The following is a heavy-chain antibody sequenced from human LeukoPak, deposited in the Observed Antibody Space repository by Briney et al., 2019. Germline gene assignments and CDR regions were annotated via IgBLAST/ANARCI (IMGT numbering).Heavy chain of an antibody. CDR3: ARLHADSHFFDH. V-gene: IGHV4-39*07. J-gene: IGHJ4*02. Sequence: SETLSLTCTVSGGSISSSSYYWGWIRQPPGKGLEWIGSIYYSGSTYYNPSLKSRVTISVDTSKNQFSLKLSSVTAADTAVYYCARLHADSHFFDHWGQGSLVTVSS. CDR1: GGSISSSSYY. CDR2: IYYSGST. D-gene: IGHD4-17*01.